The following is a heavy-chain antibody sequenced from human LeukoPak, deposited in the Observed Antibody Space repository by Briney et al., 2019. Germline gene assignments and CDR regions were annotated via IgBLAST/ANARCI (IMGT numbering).Heavy chain of an antibody. Sequence: SETLSLTCTVSGGSIGTSYWTWIRQPPGGGLEWIGQIYNSVTANYNPSLKTRVTISADTSKNQFSLKLTSVTAADTARYFCARDKGVCSDTSCYGENWYFDIWGRGTQVTASS. CDR2: IYNSVTA. V-gene: IGHV4-59*01. CDR3: ARDKGVCSDTSCYGENWYFDI. CDR1: GGSIGTSY. D-gene: IGHD2-15*01. J-gene: IGHJ2*01.